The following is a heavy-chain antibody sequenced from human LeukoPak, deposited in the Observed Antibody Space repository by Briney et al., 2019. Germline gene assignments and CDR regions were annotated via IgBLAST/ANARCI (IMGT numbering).Heavy chain of an antibody. Sequence: PSETLSLTCTVSGGSISSYYWSWIRQPPGKGLEWIGYIYYSGSTNYNPSLKSRVTISVDTSKNQFSLKLSSVTAADTAVYYCAIDRRYSSSWYFDYWGEGTLATVSS. CDR1: GGSISSYY. V-gene: IGHV4-59*01. CDR3: AIDRRYSSSWYFDY. J-gene: IGHJ4*02. D-gene: IGHD6-13*01. CDR2: IYYSGST.